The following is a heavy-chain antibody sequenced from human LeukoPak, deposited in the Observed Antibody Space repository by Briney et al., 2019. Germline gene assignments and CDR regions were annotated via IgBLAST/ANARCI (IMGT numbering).Heavy chain of an antibody. D-gene: IGHD2-15*01. V-gene: IGHV1-2*02. CDR1: GYTFTGYY. J-gene: IGHJ4*02. CDR3: ASSPTSECSGGSCYSY. Sequence: ASVKVSCKASGYTFTGYYMHWVRQAPGQGLESMGWINPNSGGTNYVQKFQGRVTMTRDTSITTAYMQLSRLRSDDTAVYYCASSPTSECSGGSCYSYWGQGTLVTVSS. CDR2: INPNSGGT.